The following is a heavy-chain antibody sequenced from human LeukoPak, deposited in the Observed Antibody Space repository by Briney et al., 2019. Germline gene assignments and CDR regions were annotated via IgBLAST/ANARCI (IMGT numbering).Heavy chain of an antibody. CDR2: LRGGDDST. CDR3: ARDPPNSGYALDV. V-gene: IGHV3-23*01. Sequence: GGSLRLSCTASGFTITSYVTSWVRQAPGKGLEWISSLRGGDDSTNYADSVKGRFAISTDNFKNTVYLQMNTLTVDDTALYYCARDPPNSGYALDVWGQGTTVTVSS. D-gene: IGHD7-27*01. J-gene: IGHJ3*01. CDR1: GFTITSYV.